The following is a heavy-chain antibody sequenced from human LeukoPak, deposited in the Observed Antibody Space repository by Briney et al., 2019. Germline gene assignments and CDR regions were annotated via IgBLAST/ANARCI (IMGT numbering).Heavy chain of an antibody. Sequence: GGSLRLSCAASGFSFSSHGMSWVRQAPGKGLEWVSYISSSGSTIYYADSVKGRFTISRDNAKNSLYLQMNSLRAEDTAVYYCARGEGYYYDSSGLLVYWGQGTLVTVSS. CDR3: ARGEGYYYDSSGLLVY. D-gene: IGHD3-22*01. CDR2: ISSSGSTI. V-gene: IGHV3-48*03. CDR1: GFSFSSHG. J-gene: IGHJ4*02.